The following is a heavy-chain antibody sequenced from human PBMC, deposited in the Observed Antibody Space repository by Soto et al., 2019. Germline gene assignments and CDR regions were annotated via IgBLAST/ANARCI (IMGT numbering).Heavy chain of an antibody. CDR2: ISAYNGNT. J-gene: IGHJ3*02. V-gene: IGHV1-18*01. CDR1: GGTFSSYA. CDR3: ARGMWIQLWPDAFDI. D-gene: IGHD5-18*01. Sequence: GASVKVSCKASGGTFSSYAISWVRQAPGQGLEWMGWISAYNGNTNYAQKLQGRVTMTTDTSTSTAYMELRSLRSDDTAVYYCARGMWIQLWPDAFDIWGQGTMVTVSS.